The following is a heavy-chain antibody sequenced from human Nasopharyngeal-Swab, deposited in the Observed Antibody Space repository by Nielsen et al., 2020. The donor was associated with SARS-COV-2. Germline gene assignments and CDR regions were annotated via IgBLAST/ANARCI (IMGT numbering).Heavy chain of an antibody. J-gene: IGHJ3*01. CDR3: AKELHLRHAFDL. Sequence: WIRQPPGKGPEWIAEIYHTGDTYYNPSLSSRVTISVDKSNNQFSLKLSSVTAADTAVYYCAKELHLRHAFDLWGQGRMVTVSS. V-gene: IGHV4-4*02. CDR2: IYHTGDT.